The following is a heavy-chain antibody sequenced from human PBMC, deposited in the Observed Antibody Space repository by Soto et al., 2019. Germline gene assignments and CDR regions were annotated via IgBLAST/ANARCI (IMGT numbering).Heavy chain of an antibody. Sequence: QVQLQESGPGLVKPSQTLSLTCTVSGGSISSGGNYWSWIRQHPGKGLEWIGYIYYSGSTYYNPSLSGRVTNSVARSKNLFSGRRSPVAAADTAVYYCARAPGPGGQGPLVTFPS. CDR1: GGSISSGGNY. J-gene: IGHJ5*02. V-gene: IGHV4-31*03. CDR2: IYYSGST. CDR3: ARAPGP.